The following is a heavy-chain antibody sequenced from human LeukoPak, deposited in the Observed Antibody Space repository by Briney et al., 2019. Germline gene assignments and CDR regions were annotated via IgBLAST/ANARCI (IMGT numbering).Heavy chain of an antibody. D-gene: IGHD3-9*01. CDR2: ISWNSGSI. J-gene: IGHJ4*02. Sequence: PGRSLRLSCAASGFTFDDYAMHWVRQAPGKGLEWVSGISWNSGSIGYADSVKGRFTISRDNAKNSLYLQMNSLRAEDTALYYCAREAYYDILTGYRGKYFDYWGQGTLVTVSS. V-gene: IGHV3-9*01. CDR3: AREAYYDILTGYRGKYFDY. CDR1: GFTFDDYA.